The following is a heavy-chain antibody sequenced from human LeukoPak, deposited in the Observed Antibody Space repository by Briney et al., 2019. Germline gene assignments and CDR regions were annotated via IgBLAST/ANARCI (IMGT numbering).Heavy chain of an antibody. J-gene: IGHJ5*02. Sequence: SETLSLTCAVYGGSFSSYYWSWIRQPPGKGLEWIGYIYYSGSTNYNPSLKSRVTISVDTSKNQFSLKLGSVTAADTAVYYCARGEGAAAGNNWFDPWGQGTLVTVSS. CDR2: IYYSGST. V-gene: IGHV4-59*01. D-gene: IGHD6-13*01. CDR1: GGSFSSYY. CDR3: ARGEGAAAGNNWFDP.